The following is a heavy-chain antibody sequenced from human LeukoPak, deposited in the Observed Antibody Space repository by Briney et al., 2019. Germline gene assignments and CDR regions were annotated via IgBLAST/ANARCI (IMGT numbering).Heavy chain of an antibody. D-gene: IGHD1-26*01. CDR3: ARDNSGSYFDY. J-gene: IGHJ4*02. Sequence: GGSLRLSCAASGFTFSSYAMHWVRQAPGKGLEWVAVISYDGSNKYYADSVKGRFTISRDNSKNTLYLEMNSLRAEDTAVYYCARDNSGSYFDYWGQGTLVTVSS. CDR1: GFTFSSYA. V-gene: IGHV3-30-3*01. CDR2: ISYDGSNK.